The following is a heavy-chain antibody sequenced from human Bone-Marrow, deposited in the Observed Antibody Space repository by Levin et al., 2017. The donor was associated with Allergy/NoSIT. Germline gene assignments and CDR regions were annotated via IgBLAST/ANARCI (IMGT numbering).Heavy chain of an antibody. CDR1: GGSIYTSIYY. D-gene: IGHD3-10*01. Sequence: SQTLSLTCTASGGSIYTSIYYWGWIRQPPGEGLEWIGSIYYSGTTYYNPSLKSRVTISVDTSENHFSLRLSSVTAADTAVYYCARLGLSPYYYGVDVWGQGSTVTVSS. CDR3: ARLGLSPYYYGVDV. V-gene: IGHV4-39*02. CDR2: IYYSGTT. J-gene: IGHJ6*02.